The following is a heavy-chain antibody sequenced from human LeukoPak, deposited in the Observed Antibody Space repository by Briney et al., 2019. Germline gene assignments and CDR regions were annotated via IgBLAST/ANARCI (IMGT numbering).Heavy chain of an antibody. CDR2: INSDGSST. V-gene: IGHV3-74*01. CDR1: LYTLCSYR. Sequence: LRHSRAHPLYTLCSYRIHSGRPDLGKRVVWVSRINSDGSSTSYADSVKGRFTISRDNAKNTLYLQMNSLRAEDTAVYYCASPLRYSGSYGYWGQGTLVTVSS. D-gene: IGHD1-26*01. CDR3: ASPLRYSGSYGY. J-gene: IGHJ4*02.